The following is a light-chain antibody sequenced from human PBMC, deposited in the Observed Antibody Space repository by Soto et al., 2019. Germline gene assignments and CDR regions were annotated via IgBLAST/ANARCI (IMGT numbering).Light chain of an antibody. CDR2: DVS. J-gene: IGLJ1*01. CDR3: NSFTTSSTYV. CDR1: TSDVGRYNY. Sequence: HSVLTQPASVSGSPGQSISISCTGTTSDVGRYNYVSWYQQHPGKAPKLMIYDVSYRPSWVSNRFSGSKSGITASLTISGLQAEDEADYYCNSFTTSSTYVFGTGTKVTVL. V-gene: IGLV2-14*03.